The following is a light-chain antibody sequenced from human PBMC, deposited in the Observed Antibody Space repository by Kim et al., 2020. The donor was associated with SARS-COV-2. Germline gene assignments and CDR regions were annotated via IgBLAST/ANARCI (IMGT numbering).Light chain of an antibody. Sequence: SPGERATPSCRSSQSVSSNYLAWYRQKPGQAPRLLIYGASSRATGIPDRFSGSGSGTDFTLTITRLEPEDFAVYYCQQYSSSPATFGQLTKVDIK. V-gene: IGKV3-20*01. J-gene: IGKJ1*01. CDR1: QSVSSNY. CDR3: QQYSSSPAT. CDR2: GAS.